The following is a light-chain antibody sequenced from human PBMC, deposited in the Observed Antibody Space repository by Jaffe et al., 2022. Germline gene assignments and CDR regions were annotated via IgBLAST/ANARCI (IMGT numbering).Light chain of an antibody. CDR3: QQYGSAPPIT. J-gene: IGKJ5*01. V-gene: IGKV3-20*01. CDR2: GAS. Sequence: ESVLTQSPGTLSLFPGERATLSCRASQSIRSNYLAWYQQKPGQAPRLLIYGASNRATGISDRFSGSGSGTDFTLTISRLEPEDFAVYYCQQYGSAPPITFGQGTRLEIE. CDR1: QSIRSNY.